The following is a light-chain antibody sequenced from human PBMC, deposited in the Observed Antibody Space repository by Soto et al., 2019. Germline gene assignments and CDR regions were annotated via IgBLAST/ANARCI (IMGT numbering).Light chain of an antibody. CDR1: QSLVHSDGIAY. J-gene: IGKJ5*01. V-gene: IGKV2-30*02. Sequence: VVMTQSPLSLPVTLGQPASISCRSNQSLVHSDGIAYFSWFQQRPGRSPRRLIYKVSNRESGVPARFSGSGSGTDFALKISRVEAEDVGVYYCMQGTHWPITFGQGTRLEI. CDR2: KVS. CDR3: MQGTHWPIT.